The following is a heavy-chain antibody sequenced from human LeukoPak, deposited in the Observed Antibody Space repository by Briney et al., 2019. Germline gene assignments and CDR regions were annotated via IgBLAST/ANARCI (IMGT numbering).Heavy chain of an antibody. CDR1: GGTFSTYV. Sequence: TVKVSCKASGGTFSTYVISWVRQAPGQGLEWMGGVIPMVGTPNYAQKFQGRLTITADESTSTVCMELSSLRSEDTAVYYCARGPPNYYGSGSYYPDYFDYWGQGTLVTVSS. D-gene: IGHD3-10*01. V-gene: IGHV1-69*13. J-gene: IGHJ4*02. CDR2: VIPMVGTP. CDR3: ARGPPNYYGSGSYYPDYFDY.